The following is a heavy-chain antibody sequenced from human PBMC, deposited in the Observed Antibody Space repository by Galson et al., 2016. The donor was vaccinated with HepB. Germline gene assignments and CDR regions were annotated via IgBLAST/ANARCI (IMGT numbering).Heavy chain of an antibody. Sequence: CAISGDSVSSIDFTWNWIRQSPSRGLEWLGRTHYRSKWYHDYAESVKSRITINPDAAKNQFSLQLNSVTPEDTAFYFCAKSVSVWDARSNAFDIWGQGTMVTVSS. D-gene: IGHD6-19*01. V-gene: IGHV6-1*01. CDR1: GDSVSSIDFT. CDR2: THYRSKWYH. J-gene: IGHJ3*02. CDR3: AKSVSVWDARSNAFDI.